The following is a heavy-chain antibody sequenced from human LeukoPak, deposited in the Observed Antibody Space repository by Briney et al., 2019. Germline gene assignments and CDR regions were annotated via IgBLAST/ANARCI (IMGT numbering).Heavy chain of an antibody. J-gene: IGHJ5*02. D-gene: IGHD2-2*01. CDR1: GGTFSSYA. CDR2: IIPIFGTV. Sequence: SVKVSCKASGGTFSSYAISWVRQAPGQGLEWMGGIIPIFGTVNYAQKFQGRVTITADESTSTAYMELSSLRSEDTAVYYCAREQTAAIGNWFDPWGQGTLVTVSS. CDR3: AREQTAAIGNWFDP. V-gene: IGHV1-69*13.